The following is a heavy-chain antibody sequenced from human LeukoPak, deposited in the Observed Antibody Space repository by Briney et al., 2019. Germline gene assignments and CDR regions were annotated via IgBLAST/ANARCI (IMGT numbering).Heavy chain of an antibody. CDR1: GGSISSGSYY. Sequence: SETLSLTCTVSGGSISSGSYYWSWIRQPAWKGLEWIGRIYTSGSTNYNPSLKSRVTISVDTSKNQFSLKLSSVTAADTAVYYCARDNGEGLRSGTFDYWGQGTLVTVSS. J-gene: IGHJ4*02. CDR2: IYTSGST. D-gene: IGHD5-12*01. V-gene: IGHV4-61*02. CDR3: ARDNGEGLRSGTFDY.